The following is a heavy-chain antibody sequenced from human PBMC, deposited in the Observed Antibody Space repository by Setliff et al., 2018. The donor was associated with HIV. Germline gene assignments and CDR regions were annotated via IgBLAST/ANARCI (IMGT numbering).Heavy chain of an antibody. CDR3: ARDGTRLLAAMDV. CDR2: IKGDGSIT. V-gene: IGHV3-74*03. J-gene: IGHJ6*03. Sequence: GGSLRLSCAASGFTFSGYWMHWVRQSPGRGLPGVAHIKGDGSITKYTDSVKGRFTISRDNAKNSLYLQMNSLRAEDTAVYYCARDGTRLLAAMDVWGKGTTVTVSS. CDR1: GFTFSGYW.